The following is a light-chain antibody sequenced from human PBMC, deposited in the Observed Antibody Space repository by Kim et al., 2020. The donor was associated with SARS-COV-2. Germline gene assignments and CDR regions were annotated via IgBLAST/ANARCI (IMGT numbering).Light chain of an antibody. CDR2: DAS. V-gene: IGKV1-33*01. CDR3: PQYDNLPYA. J-gene: IGKJ2*01. CDR1: HDHSIY. Sequence: CASLGDSVTITCQAIHDHSIYLILYQQKPGKAPKLLIYDASNLLTGVPSSFSGRVSGTDFTFSISSLQPEDIATYYCPQYDNLPYAFGQGTKLEI.